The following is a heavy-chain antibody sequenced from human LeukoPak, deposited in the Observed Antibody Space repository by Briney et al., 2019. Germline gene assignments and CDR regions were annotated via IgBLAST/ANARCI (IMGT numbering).Heavy chain of an antibody. D-gene: IGHD6-19*01. J-gene: IGHJ3*02. V-gene: IGHV3-30-3*01. CDR2: ISYDGSNK. Sequence: PGRSLRLSCAASGFTFSSYAMHWVRQAPGKGLEWVAVISYDGSNKYYADSVKGRFTISRDNSKNSLYLQMNSLRAEDTAVYYCARDRRGVYSSGRTRRDAFDIWGQGTMVTVSS. CDR1: GFTFSSYA. CDR3: ARDRRGVYSSGRTRRDAFDI.